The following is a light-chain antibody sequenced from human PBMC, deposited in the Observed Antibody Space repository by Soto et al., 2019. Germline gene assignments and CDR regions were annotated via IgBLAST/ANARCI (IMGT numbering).Light chain of an antibody. V-gene: IGKV1-33*01. J-gene: IGKJ1*01. Sequence: DIQMTQSPSSLSASVANRVTITCQASQDIATYLNWYQQKPGKAPNLLIYDASNLETGVPSRFSGGGSGTHFTFTISNLQPEDIATYYCQQYDNLPPTWTFGQGTKVEIE. CDR3: QQYDNLPPTWT. CDR2: DAS. CDR1: QDIATY.